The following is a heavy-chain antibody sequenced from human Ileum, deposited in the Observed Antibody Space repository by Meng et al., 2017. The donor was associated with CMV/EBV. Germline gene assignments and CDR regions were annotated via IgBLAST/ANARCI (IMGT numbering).Heavy chain of an antibody. CDR2: FGPEDGET. J-gene: IGHJ4*02. CDR3: AAEVVDNNSGYYSFDY. D-gene: IGHD6-25*01. CDR1: GDTLSDLS. Sequence: QVQLVQSGAEVKKPEASVKVSCKVSGDTLSDLSMQWVRQAPGKWLEWMGGFGPEDGETIYAKNFQGRVTMSEDTSTDTVYMELSSLRSEDTAVYYCAAEVVDNNSGYYSFDYWGQGTLVTVSS. V-gene: IGHV1-24*01.